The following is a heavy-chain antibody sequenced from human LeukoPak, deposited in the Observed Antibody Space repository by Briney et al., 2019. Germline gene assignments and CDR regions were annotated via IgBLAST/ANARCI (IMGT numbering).Heavy chain of an antibody. J-gene: IGHJ4*02. CDR3: ARGVEPLAANTLAY. CDR2: LYSAGNT. D-gene: IGHD1-14*01. CDR1: GFTVITND. Sequence: GGSLRLSCAASGFTVITNDMTWVRQAPGKGLEWVSVLYSAGNTKYADSVQGRFTISRDNSKNTLYLEMNSLSPDDTAVYYCARGVEPLAANTLAYWGQGTLVTVAS. V-gene: IGHV3-53*01.